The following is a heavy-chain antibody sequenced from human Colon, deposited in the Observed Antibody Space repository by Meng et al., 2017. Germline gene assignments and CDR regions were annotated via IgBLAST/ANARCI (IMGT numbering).Heavy chain of an antibody. CDR1: GYTFTSYE. CDR2: MNPNSDNT. J-gene: IGHJ4*02. V-gene: IGHV1-8*01. D-gene: IGHD2/OR15-2a*01. Sequence: QVQLFQSGAEVKKPAPSVKVSCKASGYTFTSYEITWVRQAPGQGLEWMGWMNPNSDNTASAQHFLGRVTMTMDTSINTAYMELTSLRFDDTAVYYCARDRIGGFDLWGQGTLVTVSS. CDR3: ARDRIGGFDL.